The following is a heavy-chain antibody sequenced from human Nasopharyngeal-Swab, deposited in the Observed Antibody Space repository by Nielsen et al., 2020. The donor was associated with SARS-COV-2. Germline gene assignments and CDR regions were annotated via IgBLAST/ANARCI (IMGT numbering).Heavy chain of an antibody. D-gene: IGHD1-26*01. CDR1: GYTFTSYG. V-gene: IGHV1-18*01. J-gene: IGHJ4*02. CDR2: ISAYNGNT. CDR3: ATDLGVRSSGDNDY. Sequence: ASVKVSCKASGYTFTSYGISWVRQAPGQGLEWMGWISAYNGNTNYAQKLQGRVTMTTDTSTSTAYMELSSLRSEDTAVYYCATDLGVRSSGDNDYWGQGTLVTVSS.